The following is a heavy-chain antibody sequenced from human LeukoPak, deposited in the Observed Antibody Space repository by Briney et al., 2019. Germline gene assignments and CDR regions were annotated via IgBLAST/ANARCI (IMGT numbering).Heavy chain of an antibody. CDR2: INHSGST. CDR3: YVTPATRNFDY. D-gene: IGHD2-21*02. J-gene: IGHJ4*02. V-gene: IGHV4-34*08. CDR1: GFTFSSYA. Sequence: GSLRLSCAASGFTFSSYAMHWVRQAPGKGLEWIGEINHSGSTNYNPSLKSRVTISVDTSKNQFSLKLSSVTAADTAVYYCYVTPATRNFDYWGQGTLVTVSS.